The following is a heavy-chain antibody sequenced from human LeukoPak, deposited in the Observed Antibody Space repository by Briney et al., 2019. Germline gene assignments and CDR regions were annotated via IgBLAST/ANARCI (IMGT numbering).Heavy chain of an antibody. CDR3: ARDLLGAEDAFDI. CDR1: GFSFTDYS. V-gene: IGHV3-21*01. J-gene: IGHJ3*02. D-gene: IGHD1-26*01. CDR2: ISTNGNYI. Sequence: GGSLRLSCAASGFSFTDYSVHWVRQAPGKGLEWISTISTNGNYIYYADSVRGRFSISRDIAKSSLFLQMNSLKVEDTAVYYCARDLLGAEDAFDIWGQGTMVIVSS.